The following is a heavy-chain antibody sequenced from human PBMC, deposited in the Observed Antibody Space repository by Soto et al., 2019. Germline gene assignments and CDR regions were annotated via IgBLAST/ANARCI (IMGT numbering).Heavy chain of an antibody. CDR1: GFTFSSYA. Sequence: EVQLLESGGGLVQPGGSLRLSCAASGFTFSSYAMSWVRQAPGKGLEWVSAISGSGGSTYYADSVKGRFTISRDNSKNTLYLQMNSLGAEDTAVYYCAKVSESYDYIWGSYHPDAFDIWGQGTMVTVSS. V-gene: IGHV3-23*01. D-gene: IGHD3-16*02. CDR3: AKVSESYDYIWGSYHPDAFDI. CDR2: ISGSGGST. J-gene: IGHJ3*02.